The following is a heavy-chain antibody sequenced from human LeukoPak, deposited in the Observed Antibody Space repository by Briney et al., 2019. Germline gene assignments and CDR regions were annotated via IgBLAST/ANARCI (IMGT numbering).Heavy chain of an antibody. CDR2: ASYSGNT. D-gene: IGHD3-22*01. CDR1: GASISSSTYY. Sequence: PSETLSLTCTVSGASISSSTYYWGWIRQPPGKGLEWIGSASYSGNTYYNPSLKSRVTILVDTSKNQFSLKMTSVTAADTAVYYCARDQYYDVSTYYEIDYWGQGTLVTVSS. CDR3: ARDQYYDVSTYYEIDY. V-gene: IGHV4-39*07. J-gene: IGHJ4*02.